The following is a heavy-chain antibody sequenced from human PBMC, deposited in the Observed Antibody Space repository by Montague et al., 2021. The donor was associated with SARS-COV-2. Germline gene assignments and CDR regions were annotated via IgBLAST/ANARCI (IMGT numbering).Heavy chain of an antibody. D-gene: IGHD3-10*01. V-gene: IGHV3-23*03. CDR2: IEHECSTI. CDR1: GFTFSKFA. J-gene: IGHJ6*02. Sequence: SLRLSCAASGFTFSKFAMSWVRQAPGKGLEWVTVIEHECSTIWYADSVKGRFTISRDDSKNTLYLQMASLRVEDTAVYFCAREFPGDYGSSYYYAIDVWGQGTTVTVSS. CDR3: AREFPGDYGSSYYYAIDV.